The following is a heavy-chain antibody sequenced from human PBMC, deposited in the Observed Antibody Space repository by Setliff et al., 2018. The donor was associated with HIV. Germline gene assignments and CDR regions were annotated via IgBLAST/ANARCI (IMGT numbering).Heavy chain of an antibody. CDR3: ARERLRFLEWLPLDY. V-gene: IGHV3-30*04. CDR1: GFIFSSYA. Sequence: PGGSLRLSCAASGFIFSSYAMHWVRQAPGKGLEWVAVISYDGINKYYADSVKGRFTISRDNSENTLYLQMNSLRAEDTAVYYCARERLRFLEWLPLDYWGQGTLVTVSS. CDR2: ISYDGINK. D-gene: IGHD3-3*01. J-gene: IGHJ4*02.